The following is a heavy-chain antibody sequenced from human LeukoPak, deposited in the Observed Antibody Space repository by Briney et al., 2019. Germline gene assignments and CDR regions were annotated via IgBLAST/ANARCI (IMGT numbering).Heavy chain of an antibody. CDR3: ARYSDPQDGSADY. D-gene: IGHD3-10*01. Sequence: AGGSLRLSCAASGFTVSSNYMSWVSQAPGKGLEWVSVIYSGGSTYYADSVKGRFTISRDNSKIKLYLQMNSLRAEDTAVYYCARYSDPQDGSADYWGQGTLVTVSS. CDR2: IYSGGST. J-gene: IGHJ4*02. V-gene: IGHV3-66*01. CDR1: GFTVSSNY.